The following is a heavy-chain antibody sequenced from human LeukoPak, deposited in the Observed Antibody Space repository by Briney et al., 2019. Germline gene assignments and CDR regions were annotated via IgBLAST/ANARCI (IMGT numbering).Heavy chain of an antibody. V-gene: IGHV4-59*01. CDR2: IYHTGGT. CDR3: ARVGDWNDLVY. D-gene: IGHD1-1*01. J-gene: IGHJ4*02. CDR1: GGSISNYY. Sequence: PSETLSLTCAVSGGSISNYYWSWIRQPPGKGLEWIGYIYHTGGTNYNPSLKGRVTISVDTSKNQFSLNLSSVTAADTAVYYCARVGDWNDLVYWGQGALVTVSS.